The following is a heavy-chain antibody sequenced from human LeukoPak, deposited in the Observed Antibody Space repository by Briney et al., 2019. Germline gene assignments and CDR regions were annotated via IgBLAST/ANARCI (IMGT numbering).Heavy chain of an antibody. J-gene: IGHJ5*02. V-gene: IGHV1-2*02. CDR2: INPNSGGT. CDR3: ARDLNGIAAAQGWFDP. Sequence: ASVKVSCKASGYTFTGYYMHWVRQAPGQGLEWMGWINPNSGGTNYAQKFQGRVTMTRDTSISTAYMELSRLRSDDTAVHYCARDLNGIAAAQGWFDPWGQGTLVTVSS. CDR1: GYTFTGYY. D-gene: IGHD6-13*01.